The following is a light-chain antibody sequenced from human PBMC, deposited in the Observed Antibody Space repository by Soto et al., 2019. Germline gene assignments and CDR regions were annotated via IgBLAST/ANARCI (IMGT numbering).Light chain of an antibody. V-gene: IGKV1-5*01. CDR3: QQYQTDSRT. Sequence: DIQMTQSPSTLSASVGDRVTLSCRASQSITTWLAWYQQKPGKAPSLLIYDASSLESGVPSRFSGSGSGTEFTLTISSLQPDDFATYYCQQYQTDSRTFGQGTKVDIK. CDR1: QSITTW. CDR2: DAS. J-gene: IGKJ1*01.